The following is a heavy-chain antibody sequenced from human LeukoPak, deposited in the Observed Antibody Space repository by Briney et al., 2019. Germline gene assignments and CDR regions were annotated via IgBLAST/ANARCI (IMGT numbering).Heavy chain of an antibody. V-gene: IGHV1-2*02. CDR2: IHPNSGGT. CDR1: GYTFTDYY. CDR3: ARAAKWELLRGGLDY. D-gene: IGHD1-26*01. Sequence: ASVKVSCKASGYTFTDYYMHWVRQAPGQGLEWMGWIHPNSGGTKYAQKFQGRVTMTRDTSISTAYMEVSSLRSDDTAVYYCARAAKWELLRGGLDYWGQGTLATVSS. J-gene: IGHJ4*02.